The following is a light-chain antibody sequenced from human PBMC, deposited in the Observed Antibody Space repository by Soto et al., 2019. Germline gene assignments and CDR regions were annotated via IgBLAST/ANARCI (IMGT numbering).Light chain of an antibody. V-gene: IGLV2-14*01. CDR2: DVS. CDR1: SSDVGGYNY. J-gene: IGLJ2*01. Sequence: QSVLTQPASVSGSPGQSITISCTGTSSDVGGYNYVSWYQQHPGKAPKLMIYDVSNRPSGVSNRFSASKSGNTASLTISGLQAEDEADYYCSSYTSSSIRVVFGGGTQLTVL. CDR3: SSYTSSSIRVV.